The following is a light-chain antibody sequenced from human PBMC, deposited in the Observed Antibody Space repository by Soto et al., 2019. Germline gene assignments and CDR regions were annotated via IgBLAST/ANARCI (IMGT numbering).Light chain of an antibody. Sequence: EIMMTQSPATLSVSPWERATLSCRASQSVSSYLAWYQQKPGQAPRLLISGASTRATGIPARFSGSGSGTDFTLTISSLQSEDFALYYCLQYNIWPRTFGQGTKVDIK. CDR1: QSVSSY. J-gene: IGKJ1*01. CDR3: LQYNIWPRT. V-gene: IGKV3-15*01. CDR2: GAS.